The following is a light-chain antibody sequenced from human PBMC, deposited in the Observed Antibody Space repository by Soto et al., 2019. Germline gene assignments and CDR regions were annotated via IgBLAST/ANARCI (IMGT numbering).Light chain of an antibody. CDR1: QHISTW. V-gene: IGKV1-5*03. CDR2: DTS. J-gene: IGKJ1*01. CDR3: QQYHNYPRT. Sequence: DIQMTQSPSTLSASVGDRVTITCRASQHISTWLAWYQQKPRKAPTLLIYDTSSLASGAPSRFSGSASGTEVTLTITSLQPDDFATYYCQQYHNYPRTFGRGTKVEVK.